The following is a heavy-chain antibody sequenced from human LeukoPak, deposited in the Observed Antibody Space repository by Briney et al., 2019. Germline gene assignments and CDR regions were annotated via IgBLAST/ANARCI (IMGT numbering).Heavy chain of an antibody. V-gene: IGHV4-4*07. CDR3: ARVDLRAAYFDY. Sequence: SETLSLTCAVSGGSISSYYWSWIRQPAGKGLEWIGRIYTSGSTGYNPSLKSRVTMSVDTSKNQFSLKLSSVTAADTAVYYCARVDLRAAYFDYWGQGTLVTVSS. D-gene: IGHD2-15*01. CDR1: GGSISSYY. CDR2: IYTSGST. J-gene: IGHJ4*02.